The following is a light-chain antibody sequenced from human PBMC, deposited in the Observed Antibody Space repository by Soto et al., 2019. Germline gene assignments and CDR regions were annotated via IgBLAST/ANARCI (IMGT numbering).Light chain of an antibody. V-gene: IGLV2-11*01. CDR1: SSDVGGYNY. CDR3: CSYAGSDVV. J-gene: IGLJ2*01. CDR2: DVS. Sequence: QSALTQPRSVSGSPGQSVTISCTGTSSDVGGYNYVSWYQQHPGKAPKLMIHDVSDRPSGVPDRFAGSKSGNTAPLTISGLQAEDEADYYCCSYAGSDVVFGGGTKLTVL.